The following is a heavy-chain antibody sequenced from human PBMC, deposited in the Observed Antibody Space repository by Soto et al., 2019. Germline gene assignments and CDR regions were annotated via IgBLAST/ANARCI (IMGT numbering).Heavy chain of an antibody. V-gene: IGHV1-69*02. CDR3: EIMSAGGTALLYFGMDV. D-gene: IGHD6-13*01. Sequence: QVQLVQYGALVKKPGSSVKVSCKASGSTFSSYTVSWVRKAPGQGLEWMGRIIRILGLAYYSQKFQVRVTNTADKDTRTAYIELSSLRSEDSALYYCEIMSAGGTALLYFGMDVLGQVSTVTVSS. CDR1: GSTFSSYT. J-gene: IGHJ6*02. CDR2: IIRILGLA.